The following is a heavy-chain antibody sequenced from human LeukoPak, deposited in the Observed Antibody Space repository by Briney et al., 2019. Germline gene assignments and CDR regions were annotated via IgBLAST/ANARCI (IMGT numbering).Heavy chain of an antibody. CDR2: IKQDGSEK. Sequence: PGGSLRLSCAASGFTFSSYWMSWVRQAPGKGLEWVANIKQDGSEKYYVDLVKGRFTISRDNAKNSLYLQMNSLRAEDTAVYYCARDGTYNDSSGYDDAFDIWGQGTMVTVSS. J-gene: IGHJ3*02. CDR1: GFTFSSYW. V-gene: IGHV3-7*01. D-gene: IGHD3-22*01. CDR3: ARDGTYNDSSGYDDAFDI.